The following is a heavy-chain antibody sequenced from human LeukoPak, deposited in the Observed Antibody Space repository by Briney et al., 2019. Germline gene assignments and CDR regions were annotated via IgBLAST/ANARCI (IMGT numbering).Heavy chain of an antibody. D-gene: IGHD3-16*01. CDR2: INPNSGGT. CDR1: GYTFTGYY. CDR3: ARDLDYDAFDI. J-gene: IGHJ3*02. V-gene: IGHV1-2*06. Sequence: ASVKVSCKASGYTFTGYYMHWVRQAPGQGLEWMGRINPNSGGTNYAQKFQSRVTMTRDTSISTAYMELSSLRSGDTAVYYCARDLDYDAFDIWGQGTMVTVSS.